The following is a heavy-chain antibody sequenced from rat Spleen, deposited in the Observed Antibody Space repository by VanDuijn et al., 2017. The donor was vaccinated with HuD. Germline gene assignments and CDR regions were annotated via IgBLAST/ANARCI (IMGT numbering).Heavy chain of an antibody. V-gene: IGHV5-31*01. CDR3: TTYYYVMDA. Sequence: EVQLVESGGALVQPGESLELSCVASGFTFSNYWMTWIRQAPGKGLEWVASITHTDGTAYYPDSVRGRFTISRDNAKSTLYLQMNSLRSEDTATYYCTTYYYVMDAWGQGASVTVSS. CDR1: GFTFSNYW. J-gene: IGHJ4*01. CDR2: ITHTDGTA.